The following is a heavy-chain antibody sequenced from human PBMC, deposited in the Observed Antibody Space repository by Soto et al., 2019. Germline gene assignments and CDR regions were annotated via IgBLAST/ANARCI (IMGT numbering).Heavy chain of an antibody. J-gene: IGHJ6*02. CDR2: INPNSGGT. D-gene: IGHD5-18*01. V-gene: IGHV1-2*02. Sequence: ASVKVSCKASGYTFTGYYMHWVRQAPGQGLEWMGWINPNSGGTNYALKVQGRVTMTTDTSTSTAYMELRSLRADDTAVFYCARDRGYTFGYHYYGLDVWGQGTTVTVSS. CDR1: GYTFTGYY. CDR3: ARDRGYTFGYHYYGLDV.